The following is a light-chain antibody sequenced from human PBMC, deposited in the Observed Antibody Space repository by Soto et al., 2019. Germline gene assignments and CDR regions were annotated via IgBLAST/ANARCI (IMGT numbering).Light chain of an antibody. V-gene: IGLV2-14*01. CDR2: EVS. CDR3: FSYTSRGTYV. J-gene: IGLJ1*01. Sequence: QSALTQPASVSGSPGQSITISCTGTSSDVGNYKYVSWYQQHPGKAPKLMIYEVSNRPSGVSNRFSGSKSGNTASLTISGLQDEEETDYYCFSYTSRGTYVFGTGTKVTVL. CDR1: SSDVGNYKY.